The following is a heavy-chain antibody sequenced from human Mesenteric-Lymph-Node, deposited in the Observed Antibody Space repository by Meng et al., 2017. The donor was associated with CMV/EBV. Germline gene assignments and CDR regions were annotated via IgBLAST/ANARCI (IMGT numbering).Heavy chain of an antibody. Sequence: SRNTAAWNWIKQSPSRGLEWLGRTYYRSKWYNDYAESVKSRITFSPDTSKNQFSLHLNSVTPEDTAVYYCARDSGTSGYYFYGMEVWGQGTTVTVSS. CDR3: ARDSGTSGYYFYGMEV. CDR1: SRNTAA. V-gene: IGHV6-1*01. CDR2: TYYRSKWYN. J-gene: IGHJ6*02. D-gene: IGHD1-1*01.